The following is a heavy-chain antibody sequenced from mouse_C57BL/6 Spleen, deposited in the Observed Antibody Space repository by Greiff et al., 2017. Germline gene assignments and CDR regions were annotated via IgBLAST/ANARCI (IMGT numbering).Heavy chain of an antibody. CDR1: GYTFTSYW. Sequence: QVQLQQPGAELVMPGASVKLSCKASGYTFTSYWMHWVKQRPGQGLEWIGEIDLSDSYTNYNQKFKGKSTLTVDKSSSTAYMQLSSLTSEDSAVYYCARSGYYGSSHYFDYWGQGTTRTVSS. CDR2: IDLSDSYT. CDR3: ARSGYYGSSHYFDY. V-gene: IGHV1-69*01. D-gene: IGHD1-1*01. J-gene: IGHJ2*01.